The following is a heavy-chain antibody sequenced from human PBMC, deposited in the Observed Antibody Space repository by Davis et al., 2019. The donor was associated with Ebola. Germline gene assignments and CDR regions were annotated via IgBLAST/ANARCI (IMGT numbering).Heavy chain of an antibody. CDR1: GYTFSDYH. D-gene: IGHD6-13*01. CDR2: IDPKRESS. Sequence: ASVKVSCKASGYTFSDYHIHWVRQAPGQGLEWMGKIDPKRESSSYAQKFQGRVSLTRDTSRNTVYMEVSSLRFEDTAVYFCARDWWGSSSWYAFWGQGTLVTVSS. J-gene: IGHJ4*02. V-gene: IGHV1-46*01. CDR3: ARDWWGSSSWYAF.